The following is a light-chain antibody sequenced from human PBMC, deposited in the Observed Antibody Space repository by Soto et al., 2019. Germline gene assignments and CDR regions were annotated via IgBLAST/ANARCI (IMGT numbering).Light chain of an antibody. J-gene: IGKJ1*01. CDR1: HSVSNN. V-gene: IGKV3-15*01. CDR3: QQSYSTPWT. Sequence: EIVMTQSPATLSVSPGERATLSCRASHSVSNNLAWYQQKPGQAPRLLIYHASTGATGIPARFSGSGSGTELTLTISSVQSEDFATYYCQQSYSTPWTFGQGTKVEIK. CDR2: HAS.